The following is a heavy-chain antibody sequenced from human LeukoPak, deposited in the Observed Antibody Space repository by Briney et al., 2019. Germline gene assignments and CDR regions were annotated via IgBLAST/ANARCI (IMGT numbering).Heavy chain of an antibody. Sequence: PGGSLRLSCAASGFTFSSYGMSWVRQAPGKGLEWVANIKQDGSEKYYVDSVKGRFTISRDNAKNSLYLQMNSLRAEDTAVYYCAGPSTYYDFWSGLNWGQGTLVTVSS. CDR2: IKQDGSEK. J-gene: IGHJ4*02. D-gene: IGHD3-3*01. CDR1: GFTFSSYG. CDR3: AGPSTYYDFWSGLN. V-gene: IGHV3-7*01.